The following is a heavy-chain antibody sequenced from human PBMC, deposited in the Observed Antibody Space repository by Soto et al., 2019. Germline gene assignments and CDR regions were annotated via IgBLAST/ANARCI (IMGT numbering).Heavy chain of an antibody. D-gene: IGHD3-3*01. CDR2: ISAYNGNT. Sequence: ASVKVSCKASGYTFTSYGISWVRQAPGQGLEWMGWISAYNGNTNYAQKLQGRVTMTTDTSTSTAYMELRSPRSDDTAVYYCARGIWSGSPWTYYYGMDVWGQGTTVTVSS. CDR3: ARGIWSGSPWTYYYGMDV. CDR1: GYTFTSYG. V-gene: IGHV1-18*04. J-gene: IGHJ6*02.